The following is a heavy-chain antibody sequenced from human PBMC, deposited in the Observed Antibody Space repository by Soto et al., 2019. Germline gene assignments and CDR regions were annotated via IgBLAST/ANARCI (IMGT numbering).Heavy chain of an antibody. CDR2: IWYDGSNK. J-gene: IGHJ4*02. D-gene: IGHD3-22*01. CDR1: GFTFSSYG. V-gene: IGHV3-33*01. Sequence: QVQLVESGGGVVQPGRSLRLSCAASGFTFSSYGMHWVRQAPGKGLEWVAVIWYDGSNKYYADSVKGRFTISRDNSKNTLYLQMNSLRAEDTVVYYCAREVDSGYYPDWGQGTLVTVSS. CDR3: AREVDSGYYPD.